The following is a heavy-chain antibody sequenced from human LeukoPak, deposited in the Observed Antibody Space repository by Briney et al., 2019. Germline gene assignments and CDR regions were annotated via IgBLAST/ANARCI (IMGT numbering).Heavy chain of an antibody. Sequence: SVKVSCKASGGTFSSYAISWVRQAPGQGLEWMGGIIPIFGTANYAQKFQGRVTITADESTSTAYMELSSLRSEDTAVYYCARDRVSVVTPGAHYYYMDVWGKGTTVTVSS. D-gene: IGHD4-23*01. CDR2: IIPIFGTA. J-gene: IGHJ6*03. CDR3: ARDRVSVVTPGAHYYYMDV. V-gene: IGHV1-69*01. CDR1: GGTFSSYA.